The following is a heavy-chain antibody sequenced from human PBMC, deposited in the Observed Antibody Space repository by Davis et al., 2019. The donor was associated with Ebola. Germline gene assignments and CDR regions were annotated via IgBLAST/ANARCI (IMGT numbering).Heavy chain of an antibody. D-gene: IGHD6-13*01. J-gene: IGHJ6*02. V-gene: IGHV5-51*01. CDR3: ARHEGSSSWPIYYYYGMDV. CDR1: GYNFATYW. CDR2: IYPGDSDT. Sequence: GESLKISCKGSGYNFATYWIGWVRQMPGKGLEWMGIIYPGDSDTRYSPSFQGQVTISADKSISTAYLQWSSLKASDTAMYYCARHEGSSSWPIYYYYGMDVWGQGTTVTVSS.